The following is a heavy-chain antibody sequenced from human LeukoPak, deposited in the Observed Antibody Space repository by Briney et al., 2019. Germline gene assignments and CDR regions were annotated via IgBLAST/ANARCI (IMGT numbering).Heavy chain of an antibody. Sequence: PSETLSLTCAVYGGSFSGYYWSWIRQPPGKGLEWIGEINHSGSTNYNPSLKSRVTMSVDTSKNQFSLKLSSVTAADTAVYYCARSRYEHREVSWFDPWGQGTLVTVSS. CDR3: ARSRYEHREVSWFDP. J-gene: IGHJ5*02. V-gene: IGHV4-34*01. D-gene: IGHD3-16*02. CDR2: INHSGST. CDR1: GGSFSGYY.